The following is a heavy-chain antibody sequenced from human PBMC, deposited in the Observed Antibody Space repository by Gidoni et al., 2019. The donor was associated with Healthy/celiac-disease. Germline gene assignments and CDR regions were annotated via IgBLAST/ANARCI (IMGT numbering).Heavy chain of an antibody. CDR1: GGSISSSSYY. D-gene: IGHD6-13*01. J-gene: IGHJ4*02. Sequence: QLQLQESGPGLVKPSETLSLTCTVSGGSISSSSYYWGWIRQPPGKGLEWIGSIYYSGSTYYNPSLKSRVTISVDTSKNQFSLKLSSVTAADTAVYYCARFRGGSWTSNFDYWGQGTLVTVSS. CDR2: IYYSGST. CDR3: ARFRGGSWTSNFDY. V-gene: IGHV4-39*01.